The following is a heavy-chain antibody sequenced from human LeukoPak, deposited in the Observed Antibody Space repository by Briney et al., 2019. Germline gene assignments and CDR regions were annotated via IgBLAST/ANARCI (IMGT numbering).Heavy chain of an antibody. J-gene: IGHJ6*03. V-gene: IGHV1-69-2*01. CDR2: VDPEDGET. CDR3: ASGSDVYYMDV. Sequence: ASVKVSCKVSGYTFTDYYMHWVQQAPGKGLEWMGLVDPEDGETIYAEKFQGRVTITADTSTDTAYMELSSLRSEDTAVYYCASGSDVYYMDVWGKGTTVTVYS. D-gene: IGHD1-26*01. CDR1: GYTFTDYY.